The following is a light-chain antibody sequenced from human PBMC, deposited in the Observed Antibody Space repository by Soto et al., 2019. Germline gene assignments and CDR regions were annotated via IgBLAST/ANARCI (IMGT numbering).Light chain of an antibody. CDR1: SSNIGSHA. CDR2: TNN. CDR3: AAWDDSLNGWV. Sequence: QPVLTQPPSASATPGQRVTISCSGSSSNIGSHAVNWYQQLPGTAPRLLIYTNNHRPSGVPDRFSDSKSGISASLAISGLQSEDEADYYCAAWDDSLNGWVFGGGTQLTVL. V-gene: IGLV1-44*01. J-gene: IGLJ3*02.